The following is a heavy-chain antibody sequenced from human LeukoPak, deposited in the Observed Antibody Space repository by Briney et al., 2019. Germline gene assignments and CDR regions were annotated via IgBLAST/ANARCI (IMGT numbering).Heavy chain of an antibody. CDR1: GFTLRNYW. Sequence: GGSLRLSCAASGFTLRNYWMSWVRQAPGKGLEWVANIRQDGSEKYYVDSVKGRFTLSRDNTKNSLYLQMNFLRAEDTAVYYCVRGGVRGVLLPVDYWGQGTLVTVSS. V-gene: IGHV3-7*01. J-gene: IGHJ4*02. D-gene: IGHD3-10*01. CDR2: IRQDGSEK. CDR3: VRGGVRGVLLPVDY.